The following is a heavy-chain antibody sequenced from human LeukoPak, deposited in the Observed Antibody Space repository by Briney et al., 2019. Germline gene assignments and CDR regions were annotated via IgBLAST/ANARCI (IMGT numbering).Heavy chain of an antibody. CDR3: ARGQGRDGYKYRYYYMDV. CDR2: INHSGST. D-gene: IGHD5-24*01. CDR1: GGSFSSYY. J-gene: IGHJ6*03. Sequence: SETLSLTCAVYGGSFSSYYLSWIRQPPGKGLEWIGEINHSGSTNYNPSLKRRGTISVDKTKNQFSLKLSSVTAADTAVYYCARGQGRDGYKYRYYYMDVWGKGTTVTVSS. V-gene: IGHV4-34*01.